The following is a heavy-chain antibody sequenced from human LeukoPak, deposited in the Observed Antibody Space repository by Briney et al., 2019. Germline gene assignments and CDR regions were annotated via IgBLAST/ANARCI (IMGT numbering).Heavy chain of an antibody. V-gene: IGHV3-21*01. CDR3: ARGSNYYGSGSYHY. CDR2: ISSSSSYI. J-gene: IGHJ4*02. Sequence: PGGSLRLSCAASGFTFSSYAMSWVRQAPGKGLEWVSSISSSSSYIYYADSVKGRFTISRDNAKNSLYLQMNSLRAEDTAVYYCARGSNYYGSGSYHYWGQGTLVTVSS. D-gene: IGHD3-10*01. CDR1: GFTFSSYA.